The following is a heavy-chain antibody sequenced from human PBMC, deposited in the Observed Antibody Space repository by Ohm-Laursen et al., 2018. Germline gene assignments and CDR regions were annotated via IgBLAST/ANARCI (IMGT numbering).Heavy chain of an antibody. CDR1: GFTFSPTG. D-gene: IGHD6-13*01. CDR2: ISFTSDP. Sequence: GSLRLSCSASGFTFSPTGMTWVRQAPGKGLEWVSTISFTSDPCYAESLRGRFTVSRDNTRNSVYLQMNSLRDEDTGVYYCARDGSGWSRDVWGQGTTVIVSS. CDR3: ARDGSGWSRDV. J-gene: IGHJ6*02. V-gene: IGHV3-69-1*01.